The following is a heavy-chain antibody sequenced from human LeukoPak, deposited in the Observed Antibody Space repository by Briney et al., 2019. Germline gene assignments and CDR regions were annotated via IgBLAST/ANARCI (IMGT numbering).Heavy chain of an antibody. CDR1: GFTFDDYT. J-gene: IGHJ4*02. D-gene: IGHD3-9*01. CDR3: AKGNILTGPPDS. CDR2: INWDGDIT. V-gene: IGHV3-43*01. Sequence: GGSLRLSCAASGFTFDDYTMHWVRQPPGKGLEWVSLINWDGDITEYADSVKGRFTISRDNSKNSLFLQINSLRTEDTALYYCAKGNILTGPPDSWGQGTLVTVSS.